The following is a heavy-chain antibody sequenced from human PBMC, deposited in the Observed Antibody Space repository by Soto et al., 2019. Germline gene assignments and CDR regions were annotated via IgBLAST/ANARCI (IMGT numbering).Heavy chain of an antibody. J-gene: IGHJ4*01. CDR3: AKDLFRGTYRGYFDY. CDR1: GFTFSSYA. V-gene: IGHV3-23*01. Sequence: PGGSLRISSAASGFTFSSYAMSGVRKAPGRGLEWVSAISGSTYYANSVKGRFTISRDNSKNTLYLQMNSLRADDTAVYYCAKDLFRGTYRGYFDYWGHGTLVTVSS. D-gene: IGHD1-26*01. CDR2: ISGST.